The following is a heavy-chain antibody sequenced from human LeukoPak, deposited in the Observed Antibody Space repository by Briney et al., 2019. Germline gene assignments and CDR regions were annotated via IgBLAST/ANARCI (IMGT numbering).Heavy chain of an antibody. CDR1: GFTFSSYE. Sequence: GGSLRLSCAASGFTFSSYEMNWVRQAPGKGLEWVSYISSSGSTIYYADSVKGRFTISRDNAKNSLYLQMNSLRAEDTAVYYCARGAMVRGVIINYGFDYWGQGTLVIVSS. J-gene: IGHJ4*02. CDR3: ARGAMVRGVIINYGFDY. CDR2: ISSSGSTI. D-gene: IGHD3-10*01. V-gene: IGHV3-48*03.